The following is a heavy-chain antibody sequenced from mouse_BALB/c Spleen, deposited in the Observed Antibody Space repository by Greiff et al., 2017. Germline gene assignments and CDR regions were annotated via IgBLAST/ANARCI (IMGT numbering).Heavy chain of an antibody. Sequence: VQLQQSGPELVKPGAPVKVSCKASGYPFPAYNLYWVNQSHGKSLEWIGYIDLYNGGISYNQKFKGKATLTVDKSSSTAFMHLNSLTSEDSAVYYCARYPDDYDYAMDYWGQGTSVTVSS. CDR3: ARYPDDYDYAMDY. D-gene: IGHD2-4*01. CDR1: GYPFPAYN. CDR2: IDLYNGGI. J-gene: IGHJ4*01. V-gene: IGHV1S135*01.